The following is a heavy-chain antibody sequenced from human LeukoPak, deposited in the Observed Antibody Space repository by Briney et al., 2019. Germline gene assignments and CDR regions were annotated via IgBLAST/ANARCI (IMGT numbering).Heavy chain of an antibody. CDR3: ASSEDIVVVPAAMDY. CDR1: GGTFSSYA. CDR2: IIPIFGTA. V-gene: IGHV1-69*05. J-gene: IGHJ4*02. Sequence: SVKVSCKASGGTFSSYAISWVRQAPGQGLEWMGGIIPIFGTANYAQKFQGRVTITTDESTSTAYMELSSLRSEDTAVYYCASSEDIVVVPAAMDYWGQGTLVTVSS. D-gene: IGHD2-2*01.